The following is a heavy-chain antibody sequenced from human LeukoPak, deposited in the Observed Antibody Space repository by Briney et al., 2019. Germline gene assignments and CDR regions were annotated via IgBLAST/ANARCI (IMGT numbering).Heavy chain of an antibody. D-gene: IGHD1-26*01. CDR1: GGTFSNYA. Sequence: GASVTVSFTASGGTFSNYAISWVRQAPGQGLEWMGGIIPLFDTANYTQKFQGRVTVTADESTSTAYMELSSLRSEDTAVYYCARAIGVYRLGATGAVAPFDYWGQGTLVTVSS. CDR3: ARAIGVYRLGATGAVAPFDY. J-gene: IGHJ4*02. CDR2: IIPLFDTA. V-gene: IGHV1-69*13.